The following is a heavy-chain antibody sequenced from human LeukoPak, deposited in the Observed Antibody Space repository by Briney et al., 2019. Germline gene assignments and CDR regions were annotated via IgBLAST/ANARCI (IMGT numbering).Heavy chain of an antibody. CDR3: AKAGTAMAGDWFDP. CDR1: GFTFSSYG. V-gene: IGHV3-30*18. D-gene: IGHD5-18*01. CDR2: ISYDGSNK. Sequence: GGSLRLSCAASGFTFSSYGMHWVRQAPGKGLEWVAVISYDGSNKYYADSVKGRFTISRDNSKNTLYLQMNSLRAEDTAVYYCAKAGTAMAGDWFDPWGQGTLVTVSS. J-gene: IGHJ5*02.